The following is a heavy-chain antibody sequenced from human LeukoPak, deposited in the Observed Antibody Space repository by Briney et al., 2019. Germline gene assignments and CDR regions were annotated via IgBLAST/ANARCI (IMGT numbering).Heavy chain of an antibody. Sequence: SVKVSCKASGGTFSSYAISWVRQAPGQGLEWMGGIIPIFGTANYAQKFQGRVTITRDTSASTAYMELSSLRSEDTAVYYCARDGYYYDSSDPHDAFDIWGQGTMVTVSS. CDR2: IIPIFGTA. V-gene: IGHV1-69*05. CDR1: GGTFSSYA. CDR3: ARDGYYYDSSDPHDAFDI. D-gene: IGHD3-22*01. J-gene: IGHJ3*02.